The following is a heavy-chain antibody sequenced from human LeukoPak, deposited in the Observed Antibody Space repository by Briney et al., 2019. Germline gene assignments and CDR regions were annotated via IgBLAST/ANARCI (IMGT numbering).Heavy chain of an antibody. CDR1: GLTFNSYE. J-gene: IGHJ4*02. D-gene: IGHD4-23*01. CDR3: AKTPPN. CDR2: ISSSGRTI. V-gene: IGHV3-48*03. Sequence: GGSLRLSCAASGLTFNSYEMNWVRQAPGKGLEWVSHISSSGRTIYYADSVKGRFTISRDNAKNSLYLQMNSLRAEDTAVYYCAKTPPNWGQGTLVTVSS.